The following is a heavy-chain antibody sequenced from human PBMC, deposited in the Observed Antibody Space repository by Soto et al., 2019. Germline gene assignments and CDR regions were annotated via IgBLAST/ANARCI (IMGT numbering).Heavy chain of an antibody. CDR3: ARDLIVATKHWYFDL. Sequence: QVQLQESGPGLVKPSETLSLTCTVSGGSISSYYWSWIRQPPGKGLEWIGYIYYSGSTNYNPSLKSRVTISVDTSKNQFSLKLSSVTAADTAVYYCARDLIVATKHWYFDLWGRGTLVTVSS. V-gene: IGHV4-59*01. D-gene: IGHD5-12*01. J-gene: IGHJ2*01. CDR1: GGSISSYY. CDR2: IYYSGST.